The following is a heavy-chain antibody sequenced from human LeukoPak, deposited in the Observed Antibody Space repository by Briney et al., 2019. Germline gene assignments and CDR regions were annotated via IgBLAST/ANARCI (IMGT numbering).Heavy chain of an antibody. CDR3: ARVPLYGSGSTTFDY. CDR1: GYSISSGYY. V-gene: IGHV4-38-2*02. J-gene: IGHJ4*02. Sequence: SETLSLTCTVSGYSISSGYYWGWIRQPPGKGLEWIGSIYHSGSTYYNPSPKSRVTISVDTSKNQFSLKLSSVTAADTAVYYCARVPLYGSGSTTFDYWGQGTLVTVSS. D-gene: IGHD3-10*01. CDR2: IYHSGST.